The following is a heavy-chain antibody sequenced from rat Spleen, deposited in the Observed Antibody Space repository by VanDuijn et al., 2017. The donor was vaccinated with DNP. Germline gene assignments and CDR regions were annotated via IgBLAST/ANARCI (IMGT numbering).Heavy chain of an antibody. D-gene: IGHD1-9*01. V-gene: IGHV5-25*01. CDR3: ATTGIRNWFAY. CDR2: ITANSGGT. Sequence: EVQLVESGGGLVQPGRSMKLSCAASGFTFSNYYMAWVRQVPGKGLEWVASITANSGGTYYPDSVKGRFTISRDNAKSTLYLQMDSLRSEDTATYDGATTGIRNWFAYWGQGTLVTVSS. J-gene: IGHJ3*01. CDR1: GFTFSNYY.